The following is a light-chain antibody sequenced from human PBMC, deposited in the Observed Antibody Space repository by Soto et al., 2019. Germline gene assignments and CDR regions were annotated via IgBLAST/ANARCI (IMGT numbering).Light chain of an antibody. CDR3: CSYAGTYTFYV. J-gene: IGLJ1*01. V-gene: IGLV2-11*01. Sequence: QSGLTQPRSVSGSPGQSVTISCTGTSSDVGGYDYVSWYQQHPGKAPKLMIYDVTKRPSGVPDRFSGSRSGNTASLTISGLQAEDDADYYCCSYAGTYTFYVFGTGTRSPS. CDR2: DVT. CDR1: SSDVGGYDY.